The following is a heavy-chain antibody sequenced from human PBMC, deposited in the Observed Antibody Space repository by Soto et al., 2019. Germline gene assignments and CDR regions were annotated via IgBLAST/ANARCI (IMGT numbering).Heavy chain of an antibody. J-gene: IGHJ4*02. CDR2: LYYSGST. CDR3: ARRNAGGYDRYYFDY. V-gene: IGHV4-39*01. CDR1: GGSVKSISYY. D-gene: IGHD5-12*01. Sequence: SETLSLTCTVSGGSVKSISYYWGWIRQPPGKGLEWLGTLYYSGSTSYNPSLRSRVTISEDTSKNQFSLKLSSVTAADTAVYYCARRNAGGYDRYYFDYWGQGTLVTVSS.